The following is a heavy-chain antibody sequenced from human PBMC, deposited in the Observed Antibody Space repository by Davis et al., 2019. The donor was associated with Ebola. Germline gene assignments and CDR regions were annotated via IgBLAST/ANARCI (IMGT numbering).Heavy chain of an antibody. J-gene: IGHJ5*02. Sequence: MPGGSLRLSCTVSGGSINTGSYYWGWIRQPPGKGLEWIGYIYYSGSTNYNPSLKSRVTISVDTSKNQFSLKLSSVTAADTAVYYCARVNVVVPAAHWFDPWGQGTLVTVSS. CDR3: ARVNVVVPAAHWFDP. CDR2: IYYSGST. D-gene: IGHD2-2*01. CDR1: GGSINTGSYY. V-gene: IGHV4-61*01.